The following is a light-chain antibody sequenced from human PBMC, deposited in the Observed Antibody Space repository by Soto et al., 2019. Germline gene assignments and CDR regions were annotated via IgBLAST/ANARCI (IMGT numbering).Light chain of an antibody. CDR3: QQYNNWPPVT. Sequence: EIVMTQSPVTLSVSPGERVTLSCRASQSVSNNLAWYQQKSGQAPRLLIYGASTRVTGIPARFSGRGSGTEFTLTISSLQSEDFAIYYCQQYNNWPPVTFGQGTRLDIK. CDR1: QSVSNN. J-gene: IGKJ5*01. V-gene: IGKV3-15*01. CDR2: GAS.